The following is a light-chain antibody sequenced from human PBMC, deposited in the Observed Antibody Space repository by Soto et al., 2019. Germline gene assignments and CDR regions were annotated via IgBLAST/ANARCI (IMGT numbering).Light chain of an antibody. CDR2: DAS. V-gene: IGKV3-11*01. CDR1: QSIGSD. Sequence: EIVLTRSPATLSLSPGERATLSCRASQSIGSDLAWYQQKPGQAPRLLIYDASNRSPGIPARFGGSGSGTDFTLTISSLEPEDFAVYHCQQRAKWPRTFGQGTMVEIK. CDR3: QQRAKWPRT. J-gene: IGKJ1*01.